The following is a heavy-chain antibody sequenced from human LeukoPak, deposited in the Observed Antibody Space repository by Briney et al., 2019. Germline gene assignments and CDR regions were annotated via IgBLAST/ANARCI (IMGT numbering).Heavy chain of an antibody. CDR2: ISSSGSTI. V-gene: IGHV3-48*03. CDR3: ARGSAWERGSYDY. J-gene: IGHJ4*02. D-gene: IGHD1-26*01. Sequence: PGGSLRLSCAASGFTFSSYEMNWVRQAPGKGLEWVSYISSSGSTIYYADSVKGRFTISRDNAKNSLYLQMNGLRAEDTAVYYCARGSAWERGSYDYWGQGTLVTVSS. CDR1: GFTFSSYE.